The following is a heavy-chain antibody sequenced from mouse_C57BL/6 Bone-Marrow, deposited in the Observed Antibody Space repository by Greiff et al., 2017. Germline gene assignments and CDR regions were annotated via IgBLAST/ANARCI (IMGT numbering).Heavy chain of an antibody. D-gene: IGHD1-1*01. Sequence: EVNVVESEGGLVQPGSSMKLSCTASGFTFSDYYMAWVRQVPEKGLEWVANINYNGSSTYYLDSLKSRFIISRDNAKNILYLQMSSLKSEDTATYYCARGLYYYGSIPSYAMDDWGQGTSVTVSS. J-gene: IGHJ4*01. CDR3: ARGLYYYGSIPSYAMDD. V-gene: IGHV5-16*01. CDR1: GFTFSDYY. CDR2: INYNGSST.